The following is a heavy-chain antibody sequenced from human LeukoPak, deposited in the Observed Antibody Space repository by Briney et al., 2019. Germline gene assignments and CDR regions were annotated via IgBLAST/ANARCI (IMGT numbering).Heavy chain of an antibody. CDR3: ARDDSSGLIDY. J-gene: IGHJ4*02. CDR2: INPSGGST. CDR1: GYTFTSYY. V-gene: IGHV1-46*01. D-gene: IGHD3-22*01. Sequence: ASVKVSCKASGYTFTSYYMHWVRQAPGQGLEWMGIINPSGGSTSYAQKFQGRVTMTRDMSTSTVYMELSSLRSEDTAVYYCARDDSSGLIDYWGQGTLVTVSS.